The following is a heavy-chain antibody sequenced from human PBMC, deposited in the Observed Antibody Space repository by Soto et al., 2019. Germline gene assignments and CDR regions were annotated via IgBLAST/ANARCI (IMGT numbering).Heavy chain of an antibody. J-gene: IGHJ6*02. V-gene: IGHV4-34*01. CDR3: ARGLRCSGGSCHTRNYYYYGMDV. Sequence: GGSFRGYYWSWIRQPPGKGREWIGEINHSGSTNYNPSLKSRVTISVDTSKNQFSLKLSSVTAADTAVYYCARGLRCSGGSCHTRNYYYYGMDVWGQGTTVTVS. CDR2: INHSGST. CDR1: GGSFRGYY. D-gene: IGHD2-15*01.